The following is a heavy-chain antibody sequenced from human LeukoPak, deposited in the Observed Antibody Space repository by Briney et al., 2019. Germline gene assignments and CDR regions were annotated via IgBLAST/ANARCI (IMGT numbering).Heavy chain of an antibody. V-gene: IGHV4-39*07. D-gene: IGHD3-3*01. CDR3: ARAPTTNYDFWSGYYTGWFDP. CDR1: GGSISSSSYY. CDR2: IYYSGST. Sequence: SETLSLTCTVSGGSISSSSYYWGWIRQPPGKGLEWIGSIYYSGSTYYNPSLKSRVTISVDTSKNQFSLKLSSVTAADTAVYYCARAPTTNYDFWSGYYTGWFDPWGQGTLVTVSS. J-gene: IGHJ5*02.